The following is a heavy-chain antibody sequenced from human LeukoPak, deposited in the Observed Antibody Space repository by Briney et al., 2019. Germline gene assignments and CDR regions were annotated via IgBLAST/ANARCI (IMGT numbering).Heavy chain of an antibody. D-gene: IGHD3-10*01. J-gene: IGHJ4*02. CDR2: VFQDVAT. CDR1: GDSITSSSYY. V-gene: IGHV4-39*01. Sequence: SETLSLTCTVYGDSITSSSYYWAWIRQPPGKGLEWIGSVFQDVATYYNPSLQSRVTMSIDTSKNQCSLKLSSVTAADTAVYYCAREYYGTFEFWGQGTLVPVSP. CDR3: AREYYGTFEF.